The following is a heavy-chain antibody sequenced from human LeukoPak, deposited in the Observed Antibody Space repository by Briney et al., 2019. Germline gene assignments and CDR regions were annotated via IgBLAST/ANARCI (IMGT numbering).Heavy chain of an antibody. Sequence: PSETLSLTCTVSGGSISSYYWIWIRQPAGKGLEWIGRIYTSGSTNYNAPLKSRVSMSVDTSKNQFSLKLSSVTAADTAVFYCARENSGSYREFDYWGQGTLVTVSS. D-gene: IGHD1-26*01. J-gene: IGHJ4*02. CDR1: GGSISSYY. V-gene: IGHV4-4*07. CDR3: ARENSGSYREFDY. CDR2: IYTSGST.